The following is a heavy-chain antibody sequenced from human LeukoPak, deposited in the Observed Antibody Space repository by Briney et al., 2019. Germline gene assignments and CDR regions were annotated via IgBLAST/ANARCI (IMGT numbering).Heavy chain of an antibody. J-gene: IGHJ5*02. V-gene: IGHV1-8*03. Sequence: ASVKVSCKASGYTFTSYDINWVRQATGQGLEWMGWMNPNSGNTGYAQKFQGRVTITRNTSISTAYMELSSLRSEDTAVHYCARGRRGVVVVPAAIRYWFDPWGQGTLVTVSS. CDR2: MNPNSGNT. CDR1: GYTFTSYD. CDR3: ARGRRGVVVVPAAIRYWFDP. D-gene: IGHD2-2*02.